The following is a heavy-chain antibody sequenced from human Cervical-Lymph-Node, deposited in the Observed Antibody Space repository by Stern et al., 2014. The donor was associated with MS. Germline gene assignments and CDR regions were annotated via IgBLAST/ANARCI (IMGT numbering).Heavy chain of an antibody. Sequence: QLVQSGSEVKKPGSSVKVSCQPSGDTFSNYALSWVRQAPGQGLEWVGGLIPFYGATRYGRKFQGRVTITPEESTGTAFMELTNLTSDDTAIYYCALRRSYYVFWGQGTLITVSS. CDR3: ALRRSYYVF. V-gene: IGHV1-69*01. J-gene: IGHJ4*02. D-gene: IGHD4-11*01. CDR2: LIPFYGAT. CDR1: GDTFSNYA.